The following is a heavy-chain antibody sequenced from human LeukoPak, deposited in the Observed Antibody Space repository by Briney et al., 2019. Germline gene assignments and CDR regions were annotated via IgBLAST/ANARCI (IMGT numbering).Heavy chain of an antibody. CDR3: ARDSYVLSGSSHNFDY. V-gene: IGHV3-30-3*01. CDR2: ISYDGSNK. J-gene: IGHJ4*02. D-gene: IGHD1-26*01. CDR1: GFTFSSYA. Sequence: PGRSLRLSCAASGFTFSSYAMHWVRQAPGKGLEWVAVISYDGSNKYYAASVKGRFTISRDNSKNTLYLQMNSLRAEDTAVYYCARDSYVLSGSSHNFDYWGQGTLVTVSS.